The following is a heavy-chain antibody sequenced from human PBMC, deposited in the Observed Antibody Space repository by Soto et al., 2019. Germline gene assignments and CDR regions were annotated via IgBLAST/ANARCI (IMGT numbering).Heavy chain of an antibody. CDR2: IYYSGST. Sequence: SETLSLTCTVSGGSVSSGSYYWSWIRQPPGKGLEWIGYIYYSGSTNYNPSLKSRVTISVDTSKNQFSLKLSSVTAADTAVYYCARGQEYYYDSSGYYDWGQGTLVTVSS. J-gene: IGHJ4*02. V-gene: IGHV4-61*01. D-gene: IGHD3-22*01. CDR3: ARGQEYYYDSSGYYD. CDR1: GGSVSSGSYY.